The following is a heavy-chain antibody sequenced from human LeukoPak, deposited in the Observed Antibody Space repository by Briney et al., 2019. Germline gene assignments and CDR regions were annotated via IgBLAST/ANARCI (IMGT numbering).Heavy chain of an antibody. J-gene: IGHJ4*02. Sequence: SETLSLTCTVSGGSIISDTYYWSWIRQPAGKGLEWIGRIYNSGSTNYNPSLKSRVTISVDTSKNQFSLKLSSVTAADTAVYYCARLYYDSSGYLRSFDYWGQGTLVTVSS. CDR3: ARLYYDSSGYLRSFDY. V-gene: IGHV4-61*02. CDR1: GGSIISDTYY. CDR2: IYNSGST. D-gene: IGHD3-22*01.